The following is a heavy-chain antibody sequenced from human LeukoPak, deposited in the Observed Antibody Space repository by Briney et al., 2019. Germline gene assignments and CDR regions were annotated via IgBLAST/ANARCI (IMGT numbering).Heavy chain of an antibody. J-gene: IGHJ4*02. D-gene: IGHD5-18*01. V-gene: IGHV3-53*01. CDR1: GVTVSNNY. Sequence: GGSLRLSCAASGVTVSNNYMSWVRQAPGKGLEWVSVIYTSGNTHYADSVEGRFTISRDDSKSTLYLQMNSLRVEDTAVYYCARGKYTAVFDYWGQGTLVIVSS. CDR3: ARGKYTAVFDY. CDR2: IYTSGNT.